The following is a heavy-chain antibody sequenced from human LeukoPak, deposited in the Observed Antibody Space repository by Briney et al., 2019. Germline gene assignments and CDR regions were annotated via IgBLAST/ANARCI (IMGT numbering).Heavy chain of an antibody. CDR1: GFSVSSTY. J-gene: IGHJ4*02. V-gene: IGHV3-53*01. Sequence: GGSPRLSCAASGFSVSSTYMNWVRQAPGKGLEWVSIIYRDGSTYYADYVRGRFTISRDNSKNTLYLQMNSLRVEDTAVYYCARDSGDGDYEPLDYWGQGTLVTVSS. CDR3: ARDSGDGDYEPLDY. D-gene: IGHD4-17*01. CDR2: IYRDGST.